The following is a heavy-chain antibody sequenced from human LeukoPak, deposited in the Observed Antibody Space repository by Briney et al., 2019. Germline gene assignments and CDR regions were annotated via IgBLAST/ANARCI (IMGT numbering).Heavy chain of an antibody. CDR2: ISYDGSNK. V-gene: IGHV3-30-3*01. J-gene: IGHJ4*02. D-gene: IGHD6-19*01. Sequence: PGGSLRLSCAASGFTFSSYARHWVRQAPGKGLEWVAVISYDGSNKYYADSVKGRFTLCRDKSKNTLYLQMNGLRAEDPAVYYCASYREQWLAQLDYWGQGTLVTVSS. CDR1: GFTFSSYA. CDR3: ASYREQWLAQLDY.